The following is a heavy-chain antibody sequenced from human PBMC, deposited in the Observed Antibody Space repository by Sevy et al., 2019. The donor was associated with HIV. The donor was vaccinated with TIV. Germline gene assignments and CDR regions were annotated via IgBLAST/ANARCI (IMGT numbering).Heavy chain of an antibody. CDR3: ASTRFNYYDSSGYSF. V-gene: IGHV3-48*03. Sequence: GGSLRLSCAASGFRFSSYEMNWVRQAPGKGLEWVASISNSGTNIYYADSVKGRFTISRDNAKNSLYLQMNSLRAEDTAVYYCASTRFNYYDSSGYSFWGQGTLVTVSS. CDR1: GFRFSSYE. D-gene: IGHD3-22*01. CDR2: ISNSGTNI. J-gene: IGHJ4*02.